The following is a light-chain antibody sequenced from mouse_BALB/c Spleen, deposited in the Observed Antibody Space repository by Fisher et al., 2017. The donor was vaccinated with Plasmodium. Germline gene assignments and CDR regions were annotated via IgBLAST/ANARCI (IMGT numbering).Light chain of an antibody. CDR1: QSISNY. CDR2: YAS. V-gene: IGKV5-45*01. J-gene: IGKJ1*01. CDR3: SQSTHVPWT. Sequence: DIVITQSPVTLSVTPGDRVSLSCRDSQSISNYLHWYQQKSHESPRLLIKYASQSISGIPSRFSGSGSGTDFTLKISRVEAEDLGVYFCSQSTHVPWTFGGGTKLEIK.